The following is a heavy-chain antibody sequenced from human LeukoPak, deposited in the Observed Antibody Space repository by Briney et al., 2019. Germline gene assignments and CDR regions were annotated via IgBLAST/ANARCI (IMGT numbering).Heavy chain of an antibody. CDR3: ARDLEEYCSGGSCSLFDY. D-gene: IGHD2-15*01. CDR2: ISSSSSYI. J-gene: IGHJ4*02. Sequence: GGSLRLSCAASGFTFSSYEMNWVRQAPGKGLEWVSSISSSSSYIYYADSVKGRFTISRDNAKNSLYLQMNSLRAEDTAVYYCARDLEEYCSGGSCSLFDYWGQGTLVTVSS. CDR1: GFTFSSYE. V-gene: IGHV3-21*01.